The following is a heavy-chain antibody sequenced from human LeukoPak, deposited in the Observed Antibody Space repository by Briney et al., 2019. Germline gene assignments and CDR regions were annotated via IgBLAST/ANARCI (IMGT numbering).Heavy chain of an antibody. D-gene: IGHD2-8*02. V-gene: IGHV1-18*01. J-gene: IGHJ6*03. CDR1: GYTFTSYG. CDR3: AREYCTGGVCFHYMDV. CDR2: ISAYNGNT. Sequence: GASVKVSCKASGYTFTSYGISWVRQAPGQGLEWMGWISAYNGNTNYAQKLQGRVTMTTDTSTSTAYMELRGLRSDDTAVYYCAREYCTGGVCFHYMDVWGKGTTVTVSS.